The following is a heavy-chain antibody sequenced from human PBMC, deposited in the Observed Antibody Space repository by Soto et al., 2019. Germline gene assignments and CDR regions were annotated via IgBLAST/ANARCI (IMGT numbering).Heavy chain of an antibody. Sequence: ASVNVSCKASGYTFTGYYMHWVRQAPGQGLEWMGWINPNSGGTNYAQKFQGWVTMTRDTSISTAYMELSRLRSDDTAVYYWARGRKRGYCSSTSCYAPYYFDYWGQGTLVTVSS. CDR2: INPNSGGT. V-gene: IGHV1-2*04. J-gene: IGHJ4*02. CDR1: GYTFTGYY. D-gene: IGHD2-2*01. CDR3: ARGRKRGYCSSTSCYAPYYFDY.